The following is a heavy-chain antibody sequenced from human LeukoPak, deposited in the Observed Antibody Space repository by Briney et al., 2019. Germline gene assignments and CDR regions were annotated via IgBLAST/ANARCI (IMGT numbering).Heavy chain of an antibody. D-gene: IGHD3-16*02. J-gene: IGHJ6*03. CDR1: GGSFSGYY. CDR3: ARGIWGSYRSYYYYYYMDV. Sequence: PSETLSLTCAVYGGSFSGYYWSWIRQPPGKGLEWIGEINHSGSINYNPSLKSRVTISVDTSKNQFSLKLSSVTAADTAVYYCARGIWGSYRSYYYYYYMDVWGKGTTVTVSS. CDR2: INHSGSI. V-gene: IGHV4-34*01.